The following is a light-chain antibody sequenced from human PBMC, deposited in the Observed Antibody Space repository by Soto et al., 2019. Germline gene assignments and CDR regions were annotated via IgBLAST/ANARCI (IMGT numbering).Light chain of an antibody. J-gene: IGLJ2*01. V-gene: IGLV2-23*01. Sequence: QSALTQPASVSGSPGQSITISCTGTSSDVGSYNLVCWYQPHPGKAPKLMIYEGSKRPSGVSNRFSGSKSCNTASLTISGLQAEDEADYYCCSYAGSTTYVVFGGGTKLTVL. CDR3: CSYAGSTTYVV. CDR1: SSDVGSYNL. CDR2: EGS.